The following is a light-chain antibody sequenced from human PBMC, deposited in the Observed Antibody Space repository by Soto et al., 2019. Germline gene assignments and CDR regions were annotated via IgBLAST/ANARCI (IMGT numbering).Light chain of an antibody. V-gene: IGLV2-14*01. Sequence: QSALTQPASVSGSPGQSITISCTGTSSDVGGYKYVSWYQQHPGKAPKLMIYDVSNRPSGVSNRFSGSKSGNTASLTISGLQAEDEADYYCRSYTSSSTLPFGPGTKVTGL. J-gene: IGLJ1*01. CDR2: DVS. CDR1: SSDVGGYKY. CDR3: RSYTSSSTLP.